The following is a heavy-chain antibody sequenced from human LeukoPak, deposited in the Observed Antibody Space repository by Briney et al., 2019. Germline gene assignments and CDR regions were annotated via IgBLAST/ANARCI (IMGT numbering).Heavy chain of an antibody. V-gene: IGHV4-39*01. D-gene: IGHD2-15*01. CDR3: ARSQDIVVVVAATSFYFDY. J-gene: IGHJ4*02. CDR2: IYYSGST. Sequence: SETLSLTCTVSGGSISSSSYYWGWIRQPPGKGLEWLGSIYYSGSTYYNPSLKSRVTISVDTSKNQFSLKQSSVTAADTAVYYCARSQDIVVVVAATSFYFDYWGQGTLVTVSS. CDR1: GGSISSSSYY.